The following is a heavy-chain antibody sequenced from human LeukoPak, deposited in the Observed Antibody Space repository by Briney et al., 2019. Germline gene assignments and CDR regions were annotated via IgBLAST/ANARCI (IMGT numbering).Heavy chain of an antibody. Sequence: SVKVSCKASGGTFSSYAISWVRQAPGQGLEWMGGIIPIFGTANYAQKFQGRVTITADESTSTAYMELSSLRSEDTAVYYCARDGQQLVSRYNWFDPWGQGTLVTVPS. CDR1: GGTFSSYA. V-gene: IGHV1-69*13. CDR3: ARDGQQLVSRYNWFDP. CDR2: IIPIFGTA. J-gene: IGHJ5*02. D-gene: IGHD6-13*01.